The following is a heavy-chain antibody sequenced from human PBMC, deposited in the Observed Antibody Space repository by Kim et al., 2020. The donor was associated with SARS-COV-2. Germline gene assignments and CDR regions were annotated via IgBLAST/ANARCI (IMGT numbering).Heavy chain of an antibody. J-gene: IGHJ4*02. CDR2: IYHSGST. D-gene: IGHD2-21*02. CDR3: ARDSGGDYPDY. CDR1: GGSISSSNW. Sequence: SETLSLTCAVSGGSISSSNWWSWVRQPPGKGQEWIGEIYHSGSTNYKPSLKGRVTISVDKSKNQFSLKLSSVTAADTAVYYCARDSGGDYPDYWGQGTLVTVSS. V-gene: IGHV4-4*02.